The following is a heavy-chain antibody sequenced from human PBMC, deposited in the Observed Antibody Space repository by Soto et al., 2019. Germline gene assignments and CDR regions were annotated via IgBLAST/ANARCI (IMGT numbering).Heavy chain of an antibody. J-gene: IGHJ6*02. D-gene: IGHD6-13*01. CDR2: INPNSGGT. CDR1: GYTFTGYY. Sequence: ASVKVSCKASGYTFTGYYMHWVRQAPGQGLEWMGWINPNSGGTNYAQKFQGRVTMTRGTSISTAYMELSRLRSDDTAVYYCAYSGYSSSWFYGMDVWGQGTTVTVSS. CDR3: AYSGYSSSWFYGMDV. V-gene: IGHV1-2*02.